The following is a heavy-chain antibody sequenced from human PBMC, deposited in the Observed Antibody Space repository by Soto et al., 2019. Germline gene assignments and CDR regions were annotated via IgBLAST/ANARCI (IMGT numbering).Heavy chain of an antibody. CDR1: GFTFSNYA. D-gene: IGHD2-2*01. CDR3: AKGGTTSPYNWFDP. CDR2: LSDGGGST. J-gene: IGHJ5*02. V-gene: IGHV3-23*01. Sequence: GGSLRLSRAASGFTFSNYAMSWVRQAPGKGLEWVSGLSDGGGSTFYADSVKGRFTISRDNAKNTLYLQMSSLRAEDTAVYYCAKGGTTSPYNWFDPWGQGTLVTVSS.